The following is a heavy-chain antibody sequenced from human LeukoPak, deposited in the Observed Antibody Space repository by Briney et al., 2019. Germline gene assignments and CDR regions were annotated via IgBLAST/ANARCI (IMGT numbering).Heavy chain of an antibody. D-gene: IGHD3-16*02. V-gene: IGHV3-20*04. J-gene: IGHJ4*02. CDR1: GFTFDDYG. CDR2: INWNGGST. Sequence: GGSLRLSCAASGFTFDDYGMSWVRQAPGKGLEWVSGINWNGGSTGYADSVKGRFTISRDNSKNTLYLQMNSLRAEDTAVYYCAKEVVATIDYVWGSYRYTGFDYWGQGTLVTVSS. CDR3: AKEVVATIDYVWGSYRYTGFDY.